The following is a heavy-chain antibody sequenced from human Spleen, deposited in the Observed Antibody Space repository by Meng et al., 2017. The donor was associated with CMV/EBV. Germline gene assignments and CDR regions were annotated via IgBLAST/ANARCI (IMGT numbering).Heavy chain of an antibody. CDR2: IFYSGTT. CDR1: GGSIRSSSYY. D-gene: IGHD2-15*01. Sequence: GSLRLSCTVSGGSIRSSSYYWGWIRQPPGKGLEWIGTIFYSGTTYYNPSLKSRVTISEDTSKNQFSLNLSSLTAADTAVYYCARVREVVVVFTTLAYDIWGQGTMVTVS. CDR3: ARVREVVVVFTTLAYDI. J-gene: IGHJ3*02. V-gene: IGHV4-39*07.